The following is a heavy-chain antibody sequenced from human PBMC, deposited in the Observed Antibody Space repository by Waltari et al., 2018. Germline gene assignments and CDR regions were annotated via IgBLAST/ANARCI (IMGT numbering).Heavy chain of an antibody. CDR1: GGSISSGGYY. J-gene: IGHJ3*02. D-gene: IGHD6-13*01. Sequence: QLQLQDSGPGLVKPSQTLSLTCTVSGGSISSGGYYWSWIRQHPGKGLEWIGYIHSSGSTDSNPSLKSRVTISVDTSKNKFSLKLSFVTAADTAVYYCARSQYSSSWDNAFDIWGQGTMVTVSS. CDR3: ARSQYSSSWDNAFDI. V-gene: IGHV4-31*03. CDR2: IHSSGST.